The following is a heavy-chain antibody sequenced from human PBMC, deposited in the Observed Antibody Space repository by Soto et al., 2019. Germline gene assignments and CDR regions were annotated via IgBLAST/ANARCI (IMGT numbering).Heavy chain of an antibody. D-gene: IGHD1-1*01. Sequence: DVQLVESGGGLIQPGESLRLSCAAFGFTISGKNYVAWVRQAPGKGLEWASALYDLACTFYAASVKGRFTTSSDSSKTTEYPLMIQLRTEDSDVNACSSWHEREHAYDVGGKGTTVTDAS. CDR1: GFTISGKNY. V-gene: IGHV3-53*01. J-gene: IGHJ3*01. CDR2: LYDLACT. CDR3: SSWHEREHAYDV.